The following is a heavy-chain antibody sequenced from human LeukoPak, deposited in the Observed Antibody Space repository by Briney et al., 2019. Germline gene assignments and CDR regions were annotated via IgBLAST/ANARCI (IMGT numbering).Heavy chain of an antibody. D-gene: IGHD6-13*01. J-gene: IGHJ5*02. Sequence: GGSLRLSCAASGFTFSNYAMHWVRQAPGKGLEWVAVIWYDGSNKHYADSVKGRFTISRDNSKTTLYLQMNSLRAEDMAVYYCARDTQEQGNWFDPWGQGTLVTVSS. CDR2: IWYDGSNK. V-gene: IGHV3-33*01. CDR1: GFTFSNYA. CDR3: ARDTQEQGNWFDP.